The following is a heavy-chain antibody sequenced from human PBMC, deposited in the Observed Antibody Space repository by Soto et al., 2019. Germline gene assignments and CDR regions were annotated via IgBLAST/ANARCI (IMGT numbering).Heavy chain of an antibody. CDR1: GGSISSYY. CDR3: ARMVVTAFEYYCDN. J-gene: IGHJ4*02. D-gene: IGHD2-21*02. V-gene: IGHV4-59*01. CDR2: IYYSGST. Sequence: QVQLQESGPGLVKPSETLSLTCTVSGGSISSYYWSWIRQPPGKGLEWIGYIYYSGSTNYNPSLKCPITSSVDPAKNQFSLKLSSVPAADTAVYYGARMVVTAFEYYCDNWGQGTLVTVSS.